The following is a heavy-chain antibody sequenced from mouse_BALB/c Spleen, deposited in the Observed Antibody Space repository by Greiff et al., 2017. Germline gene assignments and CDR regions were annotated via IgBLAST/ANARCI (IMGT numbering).Heavy chain of an antibody. CDR1: GYTFSSYW. J-gene: IGHJ4*01. CDR3: ARRAYYRYGGY. V-gene: IGHV1-9*01. Sequence: QVQLQQSGAELMKPGASVKISCKATGYTFSSYWIEWVKQRPGHGLEWIGEILPGSGSTNYNEKFKGKATFTADTSSNTAYMQLSSLTSEDSAVYYCARRAYYRYGGYWGQGTSVTVSS. CDR2: ILPGSGST. D-gene: IGHD2-14*01.